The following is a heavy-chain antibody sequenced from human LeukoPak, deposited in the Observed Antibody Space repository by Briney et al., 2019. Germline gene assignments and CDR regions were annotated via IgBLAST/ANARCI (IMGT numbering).Heavy chain of an antibody. J-gene: IGHJ4*02. CDR1: GVSFNEYY. D-gene: IGHD1-14*01. Sequence: PSETLSLTCAVSGVSFNEYYWSWVRQSPGKGLEWIGEISHSGYTNDSPSLKSRVTISIDTSRKQFSLNLRSVTVADTAAYYCTRMTTGHDYWGQGTLVTVSS. V-gene: IGHV4-34*01. CDR2: ISHSGYT. CDR3: TRMTTGHDY.